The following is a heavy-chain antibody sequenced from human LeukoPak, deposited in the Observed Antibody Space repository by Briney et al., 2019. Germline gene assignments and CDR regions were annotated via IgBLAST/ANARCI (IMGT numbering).Heavy chain of an antibody. J-gene: IGHJ3*02. V-gene: IGHV3-21*01. CDR3: ARGWTGKKAFDI. Sequence: PGGSLRLSCAASGFTFSSYSMNWVRQAPGKGLEWVSSISSSSYIYYADSVKGRFTISRDNAKNSLYLQMNSLRGEDTAVYYCARGWTGKKAFDIWGQGTMVTVSS. CDR1: GFTFSSYS. D-gene: IGHD3/OR15-3a*01. CDR2: ISSSSYI.